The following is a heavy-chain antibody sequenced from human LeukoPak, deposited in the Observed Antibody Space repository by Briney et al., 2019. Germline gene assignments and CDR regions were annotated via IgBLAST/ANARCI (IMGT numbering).Heavy chain of an antibody. Sequence: GGSLTLSCAASGFTFSNYWMSWFRQAPGKGREGVANIKQDGSEKYYVDSVKGRFTISRDNAKNSLYLQMNSLRAEDPAVYYCARPPYYYYMDVWGKGTTVTVSS. J-gene: IGHJ6*03. CDR1: GFTFSNYW. CDR3: ARPPYYYYMDV. V-gene: IGHV3-7*01. CDR2: IKQDGSEK.